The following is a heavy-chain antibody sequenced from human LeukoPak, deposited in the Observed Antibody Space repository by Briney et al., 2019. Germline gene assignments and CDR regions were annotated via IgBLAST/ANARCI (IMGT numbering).Heavy chain of an antibody. CDR1: GDSVSSNNGA. J-gene: IGHJ4*02. CDR2: TYYRSKWYN. CDR3: ARDLGNTGWYTFDY. D-gene: IGHD6-19*01. V-gene: IGHV6-1*01. Sequence: SQTRSLTCDISGDSVSSNNGAWNWIRQSPSRGLEWLGSTYYRSKWYNDYAGSLNGRITISLDTSKNQFSLHLNSVTPEDTAVYYCARDLGNTGWYTFDYWGQGILVTVSS.